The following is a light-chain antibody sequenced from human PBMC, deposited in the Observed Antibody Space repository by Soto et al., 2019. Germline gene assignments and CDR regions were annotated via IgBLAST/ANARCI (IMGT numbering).Light chain of an antibody. CDR2: GAS. V-gene: IGKV3-15*01. J-gene: IGKJ4*01. CDR1: QSVSSN. CDR3: QQYNSWLT. Sequence: EIVMTQSPATLSVSPGERATLSCSASQSVSSNLAWYQQKPGQAPRRLIYGASTRATGTPARFSGSGSGTEFTLTISSLQSEDFAVYYCQQYNSWLTFGGGTKVDI.